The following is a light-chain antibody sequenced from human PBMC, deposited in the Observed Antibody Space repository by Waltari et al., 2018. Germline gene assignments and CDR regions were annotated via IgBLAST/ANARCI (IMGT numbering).Light chain of an antibody. CDR2: DAS. J-gene: IGKJ1*01. V-gene: IGKV3-20*01. CDR1: QSVSSKS. CDR3: QQYGNSPKT. Sequence: DIVLTQSPVTLSLSPGESATLSCRASQSVSSKSLAWYQQKPGQAPRLLIYDASSRATGIPDRFSGSGSGTDFTLTISRLEPEDFAVYYCQQYGNSPKTFGQGTKVEI.